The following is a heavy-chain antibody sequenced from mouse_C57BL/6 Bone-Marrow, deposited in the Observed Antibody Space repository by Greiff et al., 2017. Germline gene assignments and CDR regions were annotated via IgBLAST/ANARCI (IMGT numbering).Heavy chain of an antibody. D-gene: IGHD1-1*01. J-gene: IGHJ4*01. Sequence: VQRVESGGGLVKPGGSLKLSCAASGFTFSSYAMSWVRQTPEKRLEWVATISDGGSYTYYPDNVKGRFTISRDNAKNNLYLQMSHLKSEDTAMYYCARDPTVVAGAMDYWGQGTSVTVSS. CDR2: ISDGGSYT. V-gene: IGHV5-4*01. CDR3: ARDPTVVAGAMDY. CDR1: GFTFSSYA.